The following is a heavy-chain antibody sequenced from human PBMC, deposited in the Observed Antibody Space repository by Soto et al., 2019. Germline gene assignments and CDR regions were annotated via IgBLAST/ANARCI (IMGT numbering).Heavy chain of an antibody. D-gene: IGHD4-17*01. CDR2: FYWNDDK. Sequence: QITLKESGPPLVKPTQTLTLTCTFSGFSLITSGVGVGWIRQPPGKALEWLALFYWNDDKRYSPSLKSRLTIXKXTSKSQVVLTMTNMDPVDTATYSCAHTPTTYGDLGYWGQGTLVTVSS. V-gene: IGHV2-5*01. J-gene: IGHJ4*02. CDR1: GFSLITSGVG. CDR3: AHTPTTYGDLGY.